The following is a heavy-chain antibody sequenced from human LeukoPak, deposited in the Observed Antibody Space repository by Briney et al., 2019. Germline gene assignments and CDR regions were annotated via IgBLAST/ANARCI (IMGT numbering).Heavy chain of an antibody. V-gene: IGHV3-74*01. Sequence: GGSLRLSCVASGFTSSSYWMHWVRQAPGKGLVWVSRINSDGSSTTYADSVKGRFTISRDNAKNTLYLQMNSPRAEDTAVYYCARDPDLSGYSFFDYWGQGTLVTVSS. CDR3: ARDPDLSGYSFFDY. D-gene: IGHD3-22*01. CDR1: GFTSSSYW. CDR2: INSDGSST. J-gene: IGHJ4*02.